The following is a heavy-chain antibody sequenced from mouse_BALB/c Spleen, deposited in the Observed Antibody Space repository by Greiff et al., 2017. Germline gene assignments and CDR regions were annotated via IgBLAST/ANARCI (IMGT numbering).Heavy chain of an antibody. Sequence: LQQPGSELVRPGASVKLSCKASGYTFTSYWMHWVKQRPGQGLEWIGNIYPGSGSTNYDEKFKSKATLTVDTSSSTAYMQLSSLTSEDSAVYYCTRGYYGNYLWYFDVWGAGTTVTVSS. V-gene: IGHV1S22*01. CDR2: IYPGSGST. D-gene: IGHD2-1*01. J-gene: IGHJ1*01. CDR1: GYTFTSYW. CDR3: TRGYYGNYLWYFDV.